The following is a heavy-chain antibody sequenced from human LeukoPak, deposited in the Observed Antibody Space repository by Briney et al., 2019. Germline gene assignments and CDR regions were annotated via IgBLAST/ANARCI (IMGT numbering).Heavy chain of an antibody. V-gene: IGHV2-5*02. CDR3: AHRRVSKYYFDY. J-gene: IGHJ4*02. Sequence: SGPTLVNPTQTLTLTCTFSGFSLSTSGVAVGWIRQPPGKALERLALIYWDDDKRYRLSLKSRLTITKDTSKKQVVLTMTNMDPVDTATYYCAHRRVSKYYFDYWGRGTLVTVSS. CDR1: GFSLSTSGVA. CDR2: IYWDDDK.